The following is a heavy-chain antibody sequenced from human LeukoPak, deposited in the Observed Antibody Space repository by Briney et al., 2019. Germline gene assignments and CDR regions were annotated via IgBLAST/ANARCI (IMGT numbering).Heavy chain of an antibody. CDR2: INSDGSST. CDR3: ARILSKDYFDS. J-gene: IGHJ4*02. CDR1: GFTFSSYW. Sequence: GGSLRLSCAASGFTFSSYWMYWVRQAPGKGLVWVSRINSDGSSTKYADSVKGRFTISRDNAKNTLYLQMNSLRVEDTAVYYCARILSKDYFDSWGQGALVTVPS. V-gene: IGHV3-74*01. D-gene: IGHD2-15*01.